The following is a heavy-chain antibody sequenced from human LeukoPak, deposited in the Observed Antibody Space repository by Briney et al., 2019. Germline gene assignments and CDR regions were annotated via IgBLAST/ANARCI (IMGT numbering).Heavy chain of an antibody. J-gene: IGHJ4*02. CDR1: SGSIGSDALY. CDR2: IFYSGST. CDR3: ARQFYYDSGGSHY. D-gene: IGHD3-22*01. Sequence: SETLSLTCTVSSGSIGSDALYWGWIRQPPGKGLEWIGSIFYSGSTYYNPSLESRVTISVDTSKNQFSLKLSSVTAADTAVYYCARQFYYDSGGSHYWGQGTLVTVSS. V-gene: IGHV4-39*01.